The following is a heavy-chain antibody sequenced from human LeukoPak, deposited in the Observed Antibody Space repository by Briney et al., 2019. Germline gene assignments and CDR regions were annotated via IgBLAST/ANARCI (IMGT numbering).Heavy chain of an antibody. V-gene: IGHV3-7*01. CDR1: GFTFGKYW. D-gene: IGHD2-2*02. J-gene: IGHJ3*02. Sequence: PGGSLRLSCVASGFTFGKYWMSWVRQAPGKGLEWVANIKLDGSEKNYVDSVKGRFTISRDNSKNTLYLQMNSLRVEDTAVYYCAKLAPELDIVVVPAAIRGAFDIWGQGTMVTVSS. CDR3: AKLAPELDIVVVPAAIRGAFDI. CDR2: IKLDGSEK.